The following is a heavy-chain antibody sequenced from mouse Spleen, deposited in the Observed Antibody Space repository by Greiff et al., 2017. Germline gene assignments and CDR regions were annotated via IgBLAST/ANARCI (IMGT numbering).Heavy chain of an antibody. J-gene: IGHJ4*01. Sequence: VQLQESGPELVKPGASVKISCKASGYAFSSSWMNWVKQRPGKGLEWIGRIYPGDGDTNFNGKFKGKATLTADKSSSTAYMQLSSLTSEDSAVYFCAKVDSSGYGYAMDYWGQGTSVTVSS. CDR1: GYAFSSSW. V-gene: IGHV1-82*01. CDR3: AKVDSSGYGYAMDY. D-gene: IGHD3-2*01. CDR2: IYPGDGDT.